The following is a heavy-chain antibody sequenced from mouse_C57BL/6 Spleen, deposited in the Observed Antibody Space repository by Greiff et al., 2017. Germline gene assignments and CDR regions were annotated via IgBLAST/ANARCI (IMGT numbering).Heavy chain of an antibody. CDR2: IYPGDGDT. D-gene: IGHD2-1*01. J-gene: IGHJ2*01. CDR3: ASYGNYEDY. Sequence: VQLQQSGPELVKPGASVKISCKASGYAFSSSWMNWVKQRPGKGLEWIGRIYPGDGDTNYNGKFKGKATLTADKSSSTAYMQLSSLTSEDSAVYFCASYGNYEDYGGQGTTLTVSS. CDR1: GYAFSSSW. V-gene: IGHV1-82*01.